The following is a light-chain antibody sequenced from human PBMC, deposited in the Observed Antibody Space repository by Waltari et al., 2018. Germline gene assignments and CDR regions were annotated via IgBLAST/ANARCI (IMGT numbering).Light chain of an antibody. V-gene: IGKV1-33*01. J-gene: IGKJ4*01. CDR3: QQYDTLPLT. Sequence: DIQMTQSPSSLSASVGDRVTINCQASQDISNYLNWYQKKPGKAPKLLIYDASNLETGVPSRFSGSGSGTDFSFTISSLQPEDIATYYCQQYDTLPLTFGGGTKVEIK. CDR1: QDISNY. CDR2: DAS.